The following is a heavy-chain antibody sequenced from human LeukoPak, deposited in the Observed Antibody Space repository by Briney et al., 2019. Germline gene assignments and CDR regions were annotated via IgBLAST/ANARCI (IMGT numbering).Heavy chain of an antibody. V-gene: IGHV3-21*01. CDR2: ISSSNYI. CDR3: ASDGRAYCGGDCYPLY. D-gene: IGHD2-21*02. J-gene: IGHJ4*02. Sequence: GGSLRLSCAASGFTFSSYSMNWVRQAPGKGLEWVSSISSSNYIYYADSVKGRFTISRDNAKNSLYLQMNSLRAEDTAVYYCASDGRAYCGGDCYPLYWGQGTLVTVSS. CDR1: GFTFSSYS.